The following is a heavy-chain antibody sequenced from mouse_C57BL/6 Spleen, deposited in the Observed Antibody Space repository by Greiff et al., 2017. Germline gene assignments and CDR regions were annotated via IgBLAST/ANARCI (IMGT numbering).Heavy chain of an antibody. CDR2: INPSTGGH. V-gene: IGHV1-42*01. CDR1: GYSFTGYY. J-gene: IGHJ4*01. Sequence: VQLQQSGPELVKPGASVKISCKASGYSFTGYYMNWVKQSPEKSLEWIGEINPSTGGHTYIQKFKAKATLTVDKSSSTAYLQLKSLTSEDSAVYYCARDNNYAMDYWGQGTSLTVSS. CDR3: ARDNNYAMDY. D-gene: IGHD1-1*01.